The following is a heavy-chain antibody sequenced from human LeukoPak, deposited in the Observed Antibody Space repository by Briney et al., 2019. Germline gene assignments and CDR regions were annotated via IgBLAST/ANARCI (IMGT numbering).Heavy chain of an antibody. CDR1: GFTFDDYA. V-gene: IGHV3-9*03. J-gene: IGHJ3*02. CDR3: AKDIASGVSGAFDI. CDR2: ISWNSGSI. D-gene: IGHD3-10*01. Sequence: GGSLRLSCAASGFTFDDYAMHWVRHAPGKGLEWVSGISWNSGSIGYADSVKGRFTISRDNAKNSLYLQMNSLRAEDMALYYCAKDIASGVSGAFDIWGQGTMVTVSS.